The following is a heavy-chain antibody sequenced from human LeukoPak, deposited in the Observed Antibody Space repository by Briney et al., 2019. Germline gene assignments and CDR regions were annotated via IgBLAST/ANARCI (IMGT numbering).Heavy chain of an antibody. CDR1: GGSISSSSYY. CDR3: ARQNYDFWSGYYTAPYN. CDR2: IYYSGST. V-gene: IGHV4-39*01. J-gene: IGHJ4*02. D-gene: IGHD3-3*01. Sequence: SETLSLTCTVSGGSISSSSYYWGWIRQPPGKGLEWIGSIYYSGSTYYNPSLKSRVTISVDTSKNQFSLKLSSVTAADTAVYYCARQNYDFWSGYYTAPYNWGQGTLVTVSS.